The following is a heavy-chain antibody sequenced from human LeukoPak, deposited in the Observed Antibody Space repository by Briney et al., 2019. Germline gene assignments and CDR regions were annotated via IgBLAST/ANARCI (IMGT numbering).Heavy chain of an antibody. CDR3: ARDLGGYYYDSSGYYGLDY. Sequence: GASVKVSCKASGYTFTSYYMHWVRQAPGQGLEWMGIINPSGGSTSYAQKFQGRVTMTRDTSTSTVYMELSSLRSEDTAVYYCARDLGGYYYDSSGYYGLDYWGQGTLVTVSS. V-gene: IGHV1-46*01. D-gene: IGHD3-22*01. J-gene: IGHJ4*02. CDR1: GYTFTSYY. CDR2: INPSGGST.